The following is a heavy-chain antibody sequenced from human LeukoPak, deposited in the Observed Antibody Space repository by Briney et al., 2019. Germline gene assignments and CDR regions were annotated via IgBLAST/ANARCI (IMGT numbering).Heavy chain of an antibody. CDR3: ARGTLYGDYFQVDY. J-gene: IGHJ4*02. CDR2: IYKSGTT. V-gene: IGHV4-4*07. Sequence: PSETLSLTCTVSGGSISNYYWSWIRQPAGKGLEWIGRIYKSGTTNYNPSLESRLTISVDNSKKQFSLQLSSVTAADTAVYYCARGTLYGDYFQVDYWGQGTLVTVSS. CDR1: GGSISNYY. D-gene: IGHD4-17*01.